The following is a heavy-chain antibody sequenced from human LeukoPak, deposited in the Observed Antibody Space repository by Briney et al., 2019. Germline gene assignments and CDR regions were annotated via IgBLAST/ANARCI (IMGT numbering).Heavy chain of an antibody. CDR2: IIPIFGTA. J-gene: IGHJ4*02. CDR3: ARAEIWGITGTPRWDY. CDR1: GGTFSSYA. Sequence: SVKVSCKASGGTFSSYAISWVRQAPGQGLEWMGGIIPIFGTANYAQKFQGRVTITADESTSTAYMELSSLRSEDTAVYYCARAEIWGITGTPRWDYWGQGTLVTVSS. D-gene: IGHD1-20*01. V-gene: IGHV1-69*13.